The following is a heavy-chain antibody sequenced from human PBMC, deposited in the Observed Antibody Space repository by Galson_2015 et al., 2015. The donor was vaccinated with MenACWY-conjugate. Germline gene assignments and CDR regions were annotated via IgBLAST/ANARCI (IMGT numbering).Heavy chain of an antibody. D-gene: IGHD3-10*01. CDR2: ISAYNGNT. CDR1: GYTLTSYG. Sequence: SVKVSCKASGYTLTSYGISWVRQAPGQGLEWMGWISAYNGNTNYAQKLQGRVTMTTDTSTSTAYMELRSLRSDDTAVYYCASQFGEPDYYYYGMDVWGQGTTVTVSS. V-gene: IGHV1-18*01. CDR3: ASQFGEPDYYYYGMDV. J-gene: IGHJ6*02.